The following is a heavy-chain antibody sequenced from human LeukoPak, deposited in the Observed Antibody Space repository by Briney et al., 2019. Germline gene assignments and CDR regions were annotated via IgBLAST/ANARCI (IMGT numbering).Heavy chain of an antibody. CDR2: IYYSGST. Sequence: SETLSLTCTVSGGSLSSSSYYWGWVRQPPGTGLEWVGSIYYSGSTYYNPSLKSRVTISVDTSKNQFSLKLSSVTAADTAVYYCARITFGGVIVRVYFDYWGQGTLVTVSS. CDR1: GGSLSSSSYY. CDR3: ARITFGGVIVRVYFDY. J-gene: IGHJ4*02. D-gene: IGHD3-16*02. V-gene: IGHV4-39*07.